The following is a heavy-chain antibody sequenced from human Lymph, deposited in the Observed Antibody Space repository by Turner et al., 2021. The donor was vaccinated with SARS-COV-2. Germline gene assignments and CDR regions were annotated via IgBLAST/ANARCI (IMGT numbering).Heavy chain of an antibody. CDR2: IWYDGSNK. CDR3: ARGPGYCSDGSCYSSRVSEYFQH. D-gene: IGHD2-15*01. Sequence: QVQLVESGGGVVQPGRSLILSCAASGFPFSSDGMHWVRQAPGKGLQWVAVIWYDGSNKYYADSVKGRFTISRDNSKNTLYLQMNSLRAEDTAVYYCARGPGYCSDGSCYSSRVSEYFQHWGQGTLVTVSS. J-gene: IGHJ1*01. V-gene: IGHV3-33*01. CDR1: GFPFSSDG.